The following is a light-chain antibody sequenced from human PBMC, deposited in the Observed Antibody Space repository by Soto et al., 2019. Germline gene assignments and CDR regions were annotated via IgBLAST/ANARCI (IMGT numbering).Light chain of an antibody. J-gene: IGLJ3*02. V-gene: IGLV1-44*01. CDR1: SSNIGSNT. CDR2: SNA. Sequence: QSVLTQPPSASGTPGQRVTISCSGTSSNIGSNTVNWYQQLPGAAPKVVIYSNALRPSGVPDRFSASKSGTSASLAITGLQADDEADYYCQSYDSSLSGSVFGGGTKLTVL. CDR3: QSYDSSLSGSV.